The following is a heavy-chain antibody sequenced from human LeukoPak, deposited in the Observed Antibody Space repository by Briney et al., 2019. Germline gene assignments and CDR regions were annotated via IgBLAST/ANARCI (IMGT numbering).Heavy chain of an antibody. V-gene: IGHV4-59*01. D-gene: IGHD1-26*01. CDR2: IYYSGST. Sequence: SETLSLTCTVSGGSISSYYWSWIRQPPGKGLEWIGYIYYSGSTNYNPSLKSRVTISVDTSKNQFSLKLSSVTAADTAVYYCARAGSSGSYYEYAFDVWGQGTVVTVSS. CDR1: GGSISSYY. CDR3: ARAGSSGSYYEYAFDV. J-gene: IGHJ3*01.